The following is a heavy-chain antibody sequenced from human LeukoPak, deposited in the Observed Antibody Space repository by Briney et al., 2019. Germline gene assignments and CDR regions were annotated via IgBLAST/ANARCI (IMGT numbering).Heavy chain of an antibody. V-gene: IGHV3-48*02. J-gene: IGHJ4*02. Sequence: GGSLRLSCAASGFTFSTYGINWVRQAPGKGLEWVSYISSGSDSIHYADSLKGRFTISRDNARNSLYLQMNSLRDEDTAVYYCATGGRYAYGVDYWGQGTLVTVSS. CDR2: ISSGSDSI. D-gene: IGHD3-16*01. CDR3: ATGGRYAYGVDY. CDR1: GFTFSTYG.